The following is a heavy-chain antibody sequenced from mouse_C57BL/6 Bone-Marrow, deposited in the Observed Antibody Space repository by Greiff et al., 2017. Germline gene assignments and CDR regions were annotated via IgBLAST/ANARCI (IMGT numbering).Heavy chain of an antibody. V-gene: IGHV1-81*01. CDR3: AREGPYYYGSSSHWYFDV. CDR2: IYPRSGNP. J-gene: IGHJ1*03. D-gene: IGHD1-1*01. Sequence: QVQLQQSGAELARPGASVKLSCKASGYTFTSYGISWVKQRTGQGLEGIGEIYPRSGNPYYNEKFKGKATLTADKSSSTAYMELRSLTSDDSAVYFGAREGPYYYGSSSHWYFDVWGTGTTVTVSS. CDR1: GYTFTSYG.